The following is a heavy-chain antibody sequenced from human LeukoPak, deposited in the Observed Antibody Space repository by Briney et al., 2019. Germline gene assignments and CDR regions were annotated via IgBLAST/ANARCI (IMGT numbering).Heavy chain of an antibody. J-gene: IGHJ4*02. CDR1: GFTFSSYG. CDR2: ISGSGGST. V-gene: IGHV3-23*01. D-gene: IGHD1-26*01. CDR3: ATKKRTYSGTEGGVFDY. Sequence: PVGSLRLSCAASGFTFSSYGMSWVRQAPGKGLEWVSAISGSGGSTYYADSVKGRFTISRDNSKNTLYLQMNSLRAEDTAVYYCATKKRTYSGTEGGVFDYWGQGTLVTVSS.